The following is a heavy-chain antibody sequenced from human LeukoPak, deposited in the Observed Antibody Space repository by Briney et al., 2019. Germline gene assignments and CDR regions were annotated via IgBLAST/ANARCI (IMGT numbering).Heavy chain of an antibody. Sequence: SETLSLTCTVSGGSISSSSYYWGWIRQPPGKGLEWIGSIYYSGSTYYNPSLKSRVTISVDTSKNQFSLKLSSVTAADTAVYHCAEGAAAGIDWGYWGQGTLVTVSS. J-gene: IGHJ4*02. D-gene: IGHD6-13*01. V-gene: IGHV4-39*01. CDR1: GGSISSSSYY. CDR3: AEGAAAGIDWGY. CDR2: IYYSGST.